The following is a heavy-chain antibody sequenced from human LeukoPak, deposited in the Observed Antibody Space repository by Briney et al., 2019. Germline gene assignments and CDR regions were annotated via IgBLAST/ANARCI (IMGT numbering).Heavy chain of an antibody. CDR3: ATYQLLMGGNWFDP. V-gene: IGHV1-18*01. Sequence: ASVTVSFKSSVYTFTSYGISWVRQAPGQGLAWLGWICAYNGNTNYSQKLQGRVTITTDTSTSTAYMELRSLRSDDTAVYYCATYQLLMGGNWFDPWGQGTLVTVSS. D-gene: IGHD2-2*01. J-gene: IGHJ5*02. CDR1: VYTFTSYG. CDR2: ICAYNGNT.